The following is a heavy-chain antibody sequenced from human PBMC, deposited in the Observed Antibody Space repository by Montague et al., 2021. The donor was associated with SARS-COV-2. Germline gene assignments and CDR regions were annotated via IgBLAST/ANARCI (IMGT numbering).Heavy chain of an antibody. CDR1: GDSVSSNRAA. Sequence: CAISGDSVSSNRAAWNWIRQSSSRGLEWLGRTYYRSKWYRDYALSVRSRLTVNPDTSENQFSLQLNSVTPDDTAVYYCARSGYGGGTTWFYFDSWGPGTLITVSS. J-gene: IGHJ4*02. V-gene: IGHV6-1*01. CDR3: ARSGYGGGTTWFYFDS. CDR2: TYYRSKWYR. D-gene: IGHD6-13*01.